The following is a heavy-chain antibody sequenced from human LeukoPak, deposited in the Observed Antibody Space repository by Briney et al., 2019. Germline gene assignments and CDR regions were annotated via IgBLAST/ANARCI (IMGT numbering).Heavy chain of an antibody. CDR3: ANYGSGGSLFEY. Sequence: GGSLRLSCAASGFTFISYVISCVRQAPGKRLEWVSAISGSGGSTYYADSVKGRFTISRDNSKNTLYLQMNSLRAEDTAVYYCANYGSGGSLFEYWAQGTLVTVSS. D-gene: IGHD3-10*01. V-gene: IGHV3-23*01. CDR2: ISGSGGST. J-gene: IGHJ4*02. CDR1: GFTFISYV.